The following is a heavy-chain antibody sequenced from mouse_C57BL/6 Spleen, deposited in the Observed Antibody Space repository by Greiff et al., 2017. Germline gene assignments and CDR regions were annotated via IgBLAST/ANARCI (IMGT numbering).Heavy chain of an antibody. CDR2: IRNKANGYTT. CDR3: ARYDGYSWFAY. J-gene: IGHJ3*01. CDR1: GFTFTDYY. Sequence: EVKLMESGGGLVQPGGSLSLSCAASGFTFTDYYMSWVRQPPGKALEWLGFIRNKANGYTTEYSASVKGRFAISRDNSQSILYLQMNALRAEDSATYYCARYDGYSWFAYWGQGTLVTVSA. D-gene: IGHD2-3*01. V-gene: IGHV7-3*01.